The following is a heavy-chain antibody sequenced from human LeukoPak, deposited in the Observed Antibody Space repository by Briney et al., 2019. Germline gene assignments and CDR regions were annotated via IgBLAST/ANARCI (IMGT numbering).Heavy chain of an antibody. V-gene: IGHV3-20*04. CDR2: IKWNGGTA. CDR3: ARDQRAYSSGWYLYYYMDV. CDR1: GFTFDDYD. J-gene: IGHJ6*03. D-gene: IGHD6-19*01. Sequence: GGSLRLSCAASGFTFDDYDMSWVRQAPGEGLEWVSGIKWNGGTAVHADSVKGRFTISRDNAKNSLYLQMNSLRAENTAVYYCARDQRAYSSGWYLYYYMDVWGKGTTVTVSS.